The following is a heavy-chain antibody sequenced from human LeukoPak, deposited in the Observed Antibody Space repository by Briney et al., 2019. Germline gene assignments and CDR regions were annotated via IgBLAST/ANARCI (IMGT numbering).Heavy chain of an antibody. CDR3: AGGSYYGSGNYYVLSDF. D-gene: IGHD3-10*01. J-gene: IGHJ4*02. CDR1: GFTLSTYS. CDR2: INSDGSST. V-gene: IGHV3-74*01. Sequence: GGSLRLSCAASGFTLSTYSMHWVRQAPGKGLVWVSGINSDGSSTSYADSVKGRFTISRDNAKNTLYLQMNSLRAEDTAVYFCAGGSYYGSGNYYVLSDFWGQGTLVTVSS.